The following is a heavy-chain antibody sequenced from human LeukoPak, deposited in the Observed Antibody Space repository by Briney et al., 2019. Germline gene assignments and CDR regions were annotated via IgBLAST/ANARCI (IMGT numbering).Heavy chain of an antibody. D-gene: IGHD4-17*01. CDR2: IYSGGTT. CDR1: GFTVSSNY. CDR3: ARGPVTRFEI. Sequence: GGSLRLSCAASGFTVSSNYMSWVRQAPGKGLEWVSVIYSGGTTYYADSVKGRFTISRDNSNNTLYLQMDSLRAEDTAVYYCARGPVTRFEIWGQGTMVTVSS. J-gene: IGHJ3*02. V-gene: IGHV3-53*01.